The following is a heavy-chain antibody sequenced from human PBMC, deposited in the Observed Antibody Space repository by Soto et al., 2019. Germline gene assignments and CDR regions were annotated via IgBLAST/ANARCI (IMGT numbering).Heavy chain of an antibody. CDR2: LYGSGRGI. Sequence: EVQLLESGGHFVHPGGSLRLSCAASGFTFSDYAMIWIRQVPGKGLQWVSGLYGSGRGIHYAESVKGRFTISRDNSAYAVYLQMNNLRVEDLAIYYCAKDAVSRDGVWLAHVWGQGTVVTVSS. CDR3: AKDAVSRDGVWLAHV. CDR1: GFTFSDYA. D-gene: IGHD5-12*01. J-gene: IGHJ4*02. V-gene: IGHV3-23*01.